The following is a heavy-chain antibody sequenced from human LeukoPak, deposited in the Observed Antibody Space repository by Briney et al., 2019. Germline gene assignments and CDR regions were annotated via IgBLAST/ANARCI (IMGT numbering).Heavy chain of an antibody. D-gene: IGHD3-22*01. CDR3: ATRGYYYDSGGYSYFDY. V-gene: IGHV3-48*04. Sequence: GGSLRLSCAASGFTFSSYSMNWVRQAPGNGLEWVSYISRSANTIYYADSVKGRFTISRDNAKNSLCLQMNSLRAEDTAVYYCATRGYYYDSGGYSYFDYWGQGTLVTVSS. CDR2: ISRSANTI. CDR1: GFTFSSYS. J-gene: IGHJ4*02.